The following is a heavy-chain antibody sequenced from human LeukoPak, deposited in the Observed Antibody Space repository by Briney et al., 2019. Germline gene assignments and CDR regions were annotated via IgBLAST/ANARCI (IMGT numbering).Heavy chain of an antibody. CDR2: IGTAGDT. CDR1: GFTFSSYD. J-gene: IGHJ2*01. V-gene: IGHV3-13*01. D-gene: IGHD6-19*01. CDR3: ARGIAVAGTQYFDL. Sequence: PGRSLRLSCAASGFTFSSYDMHWVRHATGKGLEWVSAIGTAGDTYYPGSVKGRFTISRENAKNSLYLQMNSLRAGDTAVYYCARGIAVAGTQYFDLWGRGTLVTVSS.